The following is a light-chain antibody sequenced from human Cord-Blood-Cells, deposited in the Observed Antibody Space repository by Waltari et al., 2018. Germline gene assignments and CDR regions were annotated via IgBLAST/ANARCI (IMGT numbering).Light chain of an antibody. CDR3: CSYAGSSTSV. V-gene: IGLV2-23*01. Sequence: QSALTQPASVSGSPGQSITISCTGTSSDVGSYNLVSWSQQHPGKAPKPMIYEGSKRPSGVSNRFSGSKSGNTASLTISGLQAEDEADYYCCSYAGSSTSVFGGGTKLTVL. CDR1: SSDVGSYNL. CDR2: EGS. J-gene: IGLJ3*02.